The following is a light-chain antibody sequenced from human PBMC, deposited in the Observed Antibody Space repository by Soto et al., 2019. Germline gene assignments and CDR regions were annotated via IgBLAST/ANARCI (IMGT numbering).Light chain of an antibody. J-gene: IGKJ1*01. V-gene: IGKV3-20*01. Sequence: EIVLTQSPGTLSLSRGERATLSCRASQSDSTSYLAWYQQKPGQAPRLLIYGASSRATGIPDRFSGSGSGTDFILTISRLEPEDFAVYYCQQYGSSRTFGQGTKVEVK. CDR3: QQYGSSRT. CDR1: QSDSTSY. CDR2: GAS.